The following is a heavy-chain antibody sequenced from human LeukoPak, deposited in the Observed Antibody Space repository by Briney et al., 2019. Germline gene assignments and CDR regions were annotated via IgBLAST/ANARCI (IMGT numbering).Heavy chain of an antibody. D-gene: IGHD3-10*01. J-gene: IGHJ4*02. Sequence: GGSLRLSCAASGFTFSSYGMHWVRQAPGKGLEWVAAIQYDGSIEYYADSVKGRFTISRDDSKNTLYLQMNSLRAEDTAVYYCAKDWGFQYASGSYCEYWGQGTLVTVSS. CDR1: GFTFSSYG. CDR3: AKDWGFQYASGSYCEY. CDR2: IQYDGSIE. V-gene: IGHV3-30*02.